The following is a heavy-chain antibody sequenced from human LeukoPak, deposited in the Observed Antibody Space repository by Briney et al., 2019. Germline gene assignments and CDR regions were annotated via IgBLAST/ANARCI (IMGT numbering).Heavy chain of an antibody. D-gene: IGHD6-19*01. CDR3: VRDPSNSGWAFDY. CDR1: GFTFSTYA. V-gene: IGHV3-33*01. CDR2: IWYNGKNK. J-gene: IGHJ4*02. Sequence: PGRSLRLSCAASGFTFSTYAMHWVRQAPGKGLEWVAMIWYNGKNKHYADSVKGRFTISGDNSKNTLDLQMNSLRADDTAVYYCVRDPSNSGWAFDYWGQGTLVTVSS.